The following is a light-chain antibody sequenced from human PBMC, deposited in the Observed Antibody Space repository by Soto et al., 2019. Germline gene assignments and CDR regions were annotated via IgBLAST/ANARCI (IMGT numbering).Light chain of an antibody. J-gene: IGKJ1*01. Sequence: EIVLTHSPGTLSLSPGDRATLSGRASQSVSSNLAWYQQKPGQAPRLLIYGASTRATGIPARFSGSGSGTEFTLTISGLQSEDFAVYYCQQYHNWPPTFGQGTKVDIK. CDR3: QQYHNWPPT. CDR2: GAS. CDR1: QSVSSN. V-gene: IGKV3-15*01.